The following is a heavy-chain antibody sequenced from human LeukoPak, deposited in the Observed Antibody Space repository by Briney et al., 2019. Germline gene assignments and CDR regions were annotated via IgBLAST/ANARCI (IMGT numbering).Heavy chain of an antibody. CDR3: ARDEHQYYSESSGRFDY. D-gene: IGHD3-22*01. V-gene: IGHV3-7*04. J-gene: IGHJ4*02. CDR1: GFTFSFYW. Sequence: GGSLRLSCVASGFTFSFYWMGWVRQAPGKGLEWVANLKQDGSEKYYVDSARGRFTISRDNAKNSLYLQMNSLRAEDTAVYYCARDEHQYYSESSGRFDYWGQGTLVTVSS. CDR2: LKQDGSEK.